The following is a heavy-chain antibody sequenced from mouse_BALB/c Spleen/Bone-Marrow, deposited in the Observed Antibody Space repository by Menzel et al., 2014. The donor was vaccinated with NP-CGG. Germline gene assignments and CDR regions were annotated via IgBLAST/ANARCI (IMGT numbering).Heavy chain of an antibody. V-gene: IGHV5-17*02. CDR3: GRGDY. J-gene: IGHJ2*01. CDR1: GFTFSRFG. Sequence: DVKLVESGGGLVQPGGSRKLSCAASGFTFSRFGMHWVRRAPEKGLEWVAFISSGSSSIYYTDTVKGRFTISRDNPKNTLFLQMTSLRSEDTAMYYCGRGDYWGQGTTLTVSS. CDR2: ISSGSSSI.